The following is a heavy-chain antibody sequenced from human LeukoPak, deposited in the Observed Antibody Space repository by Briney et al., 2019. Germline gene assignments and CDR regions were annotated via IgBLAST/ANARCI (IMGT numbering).Heavy chain of an antibody. CDR1: GFSFSSST. J-gene: IGHJ4*02. V-gene: IGHV3-48*02. CDR3: ARDSTI. Sequence: GGSLRLSCAASGFSFSSSTMNWVRQAPGKGLEWVSYISSSCSAVYYADSVKGRFIISRDNAKNSLYLQMHSLRDEDTAVYYCARDSTIRGQGTLVTVSS. D-gene: IGHD4/OR15-4a*01. CDR2: ISSSCSAV.